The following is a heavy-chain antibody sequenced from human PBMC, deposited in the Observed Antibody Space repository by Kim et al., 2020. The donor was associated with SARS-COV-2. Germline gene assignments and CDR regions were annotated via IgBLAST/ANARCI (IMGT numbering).Heavy chain of an antibody. CDR2: ISSSSSYI. D-gene: IGHD3-10*01. J-gene: IGHJ6*02. Sequence: GGSLRLSCAASGFTFSSYNMNWVRQAPGKGLEWVSSISSSSSYIYYADSVKGRFTISRDNAKNSLYLQMNSLRAEDTAVYYCARVLLLWFGEFSDYYGMDVWGQGTPVTVSS. CDR1: GFTFSSYN. V-gene: IGHV3-21*04. CDR3: ARVLLLWFGEFSDYYGMDV.